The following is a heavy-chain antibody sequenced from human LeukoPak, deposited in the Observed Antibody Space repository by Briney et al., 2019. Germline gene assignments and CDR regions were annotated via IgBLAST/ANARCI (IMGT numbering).Heavy chain of an antibody. V-gene: IGHV3-23*01. Sequence: PGGSLRLSCAASGFSFSSYAMSWVRQTPGKGLEWVSAISGSGGSTYDADSVKGRFTISRDNSKNTLYLQMNSLRAEDTAVYYCARITRYYFDYWGQGTLVTVSS. CDR2: ISGSGGST. J-gene: IGHJ4*02. D-gene: IGHD1-20*01. CDR1: GFSFSSYA. CDR3: ARITRYYFDY.